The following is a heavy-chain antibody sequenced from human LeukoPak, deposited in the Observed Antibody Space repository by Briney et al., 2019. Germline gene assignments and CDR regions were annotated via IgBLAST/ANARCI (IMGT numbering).Heavy chain of an antibody. V-gene: IGHV3-30*03. CDR3: ARWGPGKIMDV. J-gene: IGHJ6*02. CDR1: GFTFSSYG. D-gene: IGHD3-16*01. CDR2: ISYDGSNK. Sequence: GGSLRLSCAASGFTFSSYGVHWVRQAPGKGLEWVAVISYDGSNKYYADSVKGRFTISRDNSKNTLYLQMSSLRAEDTAVYYCARWGPGKIMDVWGQGTTVTVSS.